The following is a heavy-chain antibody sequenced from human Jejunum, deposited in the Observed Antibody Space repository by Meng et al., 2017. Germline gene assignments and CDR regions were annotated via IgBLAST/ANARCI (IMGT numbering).Heavy chain of an antibody. CDR3: ARDPSTMPAAVNWFDP. D-gene: IGHD6-13*01. CDR1: GFSFITST. J-gene: IGHJ5*02. Sequence: VQPVCAWGGLCNAGGSLTAPCVASGFSFITSTMNWLRQAPGKGLEWVSSISGDSTYIYYTDSVKGRFTISRDNAKNSLYLQMNSLRAEDSAVYYCARDPSTMPAAVNWFDPRGHGTLVTVSS. CDR2: ISGDSTYI. V-gene: IGHV3-21*01.